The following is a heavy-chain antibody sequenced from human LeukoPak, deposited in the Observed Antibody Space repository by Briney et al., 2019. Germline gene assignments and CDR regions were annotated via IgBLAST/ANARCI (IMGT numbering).Heavy chain of an antibody. Sequence: GGCLRLSCGASGFTFSSHAMKWVRQAPGAGREWGSVICGSVRSIYYADPARGRFTISQDNAKNALYLEMNSLRAEDTDVYYCARRLDSGGQGTLVTVSS. J-gene: IGHJ4*02. V-gene: IGHV3-48*01. CDR2: ICGSVRSI. CDR3: ARRLDS. CDR1: GFTFSSHA.